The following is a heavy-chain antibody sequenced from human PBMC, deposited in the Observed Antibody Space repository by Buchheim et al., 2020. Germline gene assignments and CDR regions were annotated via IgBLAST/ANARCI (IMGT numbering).Heavy chain of an antibody. CDR3: AKDPRPRITIFGVVNPFDY. J-gene: IGHJ4*02. D-gene: IGHD3-3*01. Sequence: EVQLLESGGGLVQPGGSLRLSCAASGFTFSSYAMSWVRQAPGKGLEWVSAISGSGGSTYYADSVKGRFTISRDNSKNTLYLQMNSLRAEDTAVYYCAKDPRPRITIFGVVNPFDYWGQGTL. CDR2: ISGSGGST. V-gene: IGHV3-23*01. CDR1: GFTFSSYA.